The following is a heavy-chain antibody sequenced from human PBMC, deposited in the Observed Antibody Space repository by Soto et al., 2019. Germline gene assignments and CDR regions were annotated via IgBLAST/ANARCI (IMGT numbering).Heavy chain of an antibody. CDR2: VYYTGTT. Sequence: SETLSLTCTVSGGSISTSDHYWGWLRQPPGKGLEWIGSVYYTGTTYYNLSLKSRVTISVDTSKNQFSLNLRSVTAADTAVYYCARQVTYVILAPPCLFDYWGQESWVTVSS. D-gene: IGHD3-9*01. J-gene: IGHJ4*02. CDR1: GGSISTSDHY. CDR3: ARQVTYVILAPPCLFDY. V-gene: IGHV4-39*01.